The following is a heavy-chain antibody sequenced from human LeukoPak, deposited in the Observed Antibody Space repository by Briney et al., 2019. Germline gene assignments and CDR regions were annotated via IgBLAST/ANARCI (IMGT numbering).Heavy chain of an antibody. CDR2: IYYSGST. V-gene: IGHV4-39*02. D-gene: IGHD5-24*01. CDR1: GGSISSSSYY. J-gene: IGHJ4*02. Sequence: PSETLSLTCTVSGGSISSSSYYWGWIRQPPGKGLEWIGSIYYSGSTYYNPSLKSRVTISVDTSKNQFSLKLSSVTAADTAVYYCAREFKDGYFYWGQGTLVTVSS. CDR3: AREFKDGYFY.